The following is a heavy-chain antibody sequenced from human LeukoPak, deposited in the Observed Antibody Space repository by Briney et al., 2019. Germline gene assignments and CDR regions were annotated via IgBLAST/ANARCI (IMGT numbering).Heavy chain of an antibody. V-gene: IGHV4-31*03. D-gene: IGHD3-16*01. J-gene: IGHJ3*02. CDR1: GGSISSGGYY. CDR3: ARDGPWGRGYDALDI. CDR2: IYYSGST. Sequence: SQTLSLTCTVSGGSISSGGYYWSWIRQHPGKGLEWIGYIYYSGSTYYNPSLKSRVTISVDTSKNQFSLKLSSVTAADTAVYYCARDGPWGRGYDALDIWGQGTMVTVSS.